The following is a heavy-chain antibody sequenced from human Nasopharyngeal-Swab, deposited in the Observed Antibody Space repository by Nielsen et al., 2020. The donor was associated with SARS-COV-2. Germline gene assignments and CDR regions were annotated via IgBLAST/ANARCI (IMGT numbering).Heavy chain of an antibody. D-gene: IGHD5-18*01. CDR2: ISSSGSTI. J-gene: IGHJ6*02. CDR3: ARSHKGYSNGYTNYYGMDV. V-gene: IGHV3-11*01. Sequence: GESLKISCAASGFTFRDYYMSWIRQAPGKGLEWVSYISSSGSTIYYADSVKGRFPIPRDNAKNSLYLQMNSLRAEDTAVYYCARSHKGYSNGYTNYYGMDVWGQGTTVTVSS. CDR1: GFTFRDYY.